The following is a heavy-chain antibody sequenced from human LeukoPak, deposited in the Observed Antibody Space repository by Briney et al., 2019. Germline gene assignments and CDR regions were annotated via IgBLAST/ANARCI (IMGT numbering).Heavy chain of an antibody. CDR2: ISDDGSNK. J-gene: IGHJ5*02. V-gene: IGHV3-30-3*01. CDR3: ARGTSSWYPYNWFDP. Sequence: GRSLRLSCAASGFTFSGYAMHWVRLAPGKGLEWVAVISDDGSNKDYADSVKGRLTISRDNSKNMLYLQMNSLRDEDTAVYYCARGTSSWYPYNWFDPWGQGTLVTVSS. D-gene: IGHD6-13*01. CDR1: GFTFSGYA.